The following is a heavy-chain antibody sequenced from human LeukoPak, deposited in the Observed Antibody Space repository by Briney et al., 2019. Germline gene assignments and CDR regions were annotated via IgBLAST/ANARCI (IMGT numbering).Heavy chain of an antibody. V-gene: IGHV4-59*01. CDR1: GGSISSYY. J-gene: IGHJ5*02. D-gene: IGHD3-9*01. CDR3: ARGEDILTGYLNWFDP. Sequence: SETLSLTCTVSGGSISSYYWSWIRQPPGMGLEWIGYIYYSGSTNYNPSLKSRVTISVDTSKNQFSLKLSSVTAADTAVYYCARGEDILTGYLNWFDPWGQGTLVTVSS. CDR2: IYYSGST.